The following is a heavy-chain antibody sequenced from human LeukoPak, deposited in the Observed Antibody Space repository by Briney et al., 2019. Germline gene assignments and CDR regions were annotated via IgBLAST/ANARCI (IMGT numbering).Heavy chain of an antibody. CDR3: ARMGRDELRYFDWINYYYYYYMDV. V-gene: IGHV3-23*01. CDR2: ISGSGGST. D-gene: IGHD3-9*01. CDR1: GFTFSSYA. J-gene: IGHJ6*03. Sequence: GGSLRLSCAASGFTFSSYAMSWVRQAPGKGLEWVSAISGSGGSTYYADSVKGRFTISRDNAKNSLYLQMNSLRAEDTAVYYCARMGRDELRYFDWINYYYYYYMDVWGKGTTVTISS.